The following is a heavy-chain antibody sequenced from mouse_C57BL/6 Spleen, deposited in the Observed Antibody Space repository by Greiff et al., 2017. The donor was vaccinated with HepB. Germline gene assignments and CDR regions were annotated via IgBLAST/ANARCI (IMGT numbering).Heavy chain of an antibody. V-gene: IGHV3-1*01. D-gene: IGHD2-3*01. CDR3: ARALYDGYYAYAMDY. CDR2: ISYSGST. CDR1: GYSITSGYD. Sequence: ESGPGMVKPSQSLSLTCTVTGYSITSGYDWHWIRHFPGNKLEWMGYISYSGSTNYNPSLKSRISITHDTSKNHFFLKLKSVTTEDTATYYCARALYDGYYAYAMDYWGQGTSVTVSS. J-gene: IGHJ4*01.